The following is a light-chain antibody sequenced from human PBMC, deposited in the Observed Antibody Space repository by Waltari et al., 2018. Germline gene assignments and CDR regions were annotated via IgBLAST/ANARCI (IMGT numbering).Light chain of an antibody. CDR3: QQRHDWPLN. CDR2: DAS. J-gene: IGKJ4*01. Sequence: EILLTQSPVTLSVSPGERVTLSCKASQSVRSYLAWYQQKPGQAPRLLIYDASNRASGIPARFSGSGSGTDFTLTISNVEPEDFAVYYCQQRHDWPLNFGGGTKLESK. V-gene: IGKV3-11*01. CDR1: QSVRSY.